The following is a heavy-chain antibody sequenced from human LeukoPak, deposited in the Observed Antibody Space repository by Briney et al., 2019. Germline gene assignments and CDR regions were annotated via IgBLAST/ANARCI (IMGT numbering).Heavy chain of an antibody. Sequence: GASVKVSCKASDYTFTSYGISWVRQAPGQGLEWMGWISAYNGNTNDAQKLQGRVTMTTDTSTSTAYMELRSLRSDDSAVYYCARVTGPGELDYWGQGTLVTVSS. V-gene: IGHV1-18*01. CDR2: ISAYNGNT. CDR3: ARVTGPGELDY. CDR1: DYTFTSYG. J-gene: IGHJ4*02. D-gene: IGHD3-10*01.